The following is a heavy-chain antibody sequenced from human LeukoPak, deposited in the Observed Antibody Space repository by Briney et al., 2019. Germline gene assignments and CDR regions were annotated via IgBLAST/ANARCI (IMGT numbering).Heavy chain of an antibody. CDR3: ARDSSGWYMDY. V-gene: IGHV1-69*04. CDR2: IIPILGIA. J-gene: IGHJ4*02. D-gene: IGHD6-19*01. CDR1: RGTFSSYA. Sequence: ASVKVSCKASRGTFSSYAISWVRQAPGQGLEWMGRIIPILGIANYAQKFQGRVTITADKSTSTAYMELSSLRSEDTAVYYCARDSSGWYMDYWGQGTLVTVSS.